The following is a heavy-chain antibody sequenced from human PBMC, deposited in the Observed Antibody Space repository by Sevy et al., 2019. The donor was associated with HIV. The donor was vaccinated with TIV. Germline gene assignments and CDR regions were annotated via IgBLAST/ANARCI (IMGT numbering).Heavy chain of an antibody. CDR1: GFTFSSYA. CDR2: ISGSGGST. V-gene: IGHV3-23*01. D-gene: IGHD3-22*01. J-gene: IGHJ3*02. Sequence: GGSLRLSCAASGFTFSSYAMSWVRQAPGKGLEWVSAISGSGGSTYYADSVKGRFTISRDNSENTLYLQMNSLRAEDTAVYYCAKEYYYDSSGSVGAFDIWGQGTMVTVS. CDR3: AKEYYYDSSGSVGAFDI.